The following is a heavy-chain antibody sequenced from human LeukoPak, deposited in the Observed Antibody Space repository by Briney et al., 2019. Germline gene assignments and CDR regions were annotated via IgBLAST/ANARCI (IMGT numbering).Heavy chain of an antibody. J-gene: IGHJ4*02. Sequence: GGSLRLSCAASGFTVSSNYMSWVRQAPGKGLEWVSVIYSGGSTYYADSVKGRFTISRDNSKNTLYLQMNSLRAEDTAVYYCARGGDDSSGYYPNWGQGTLVTVSS. CDR1: GFTVSSNY. CDR3: ARGGDDSSGYYPN. D-gene: IGHD3-22*01. CDR2: IYSGGST. V-gene: IGHV3-66*02.